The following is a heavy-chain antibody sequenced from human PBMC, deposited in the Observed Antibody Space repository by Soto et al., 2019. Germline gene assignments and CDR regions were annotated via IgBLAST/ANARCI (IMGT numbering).Heavy chain of an antibody. J-gene: IGHJ6*02. CDR2: ISGSGGST. Sequence: GGSLRLSCAASGFTFSSYAMSWVRQAPGKGLEWVSAISGSGGSTYYADSVKGRFTISRDNPKNTLYLQMNSLRAEDTAVYYCAKTDESSYYYYGMDVWGQGTTVTVSS. CDR3: AKTDESSYYYYGMDV. V-gene: IGHV3-23*01. CDR1: GFTFSSYA. D-gene: IGHD1-26*01.